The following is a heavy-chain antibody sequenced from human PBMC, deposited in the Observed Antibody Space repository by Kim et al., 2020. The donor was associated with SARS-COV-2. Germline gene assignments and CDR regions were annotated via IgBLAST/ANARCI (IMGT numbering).Heavy chain of an antibody. CDR1: GFTFSSYS. CDR3: ARFVLQGTYSSGWYGSNWFDP. CDR2: ISSSSSYI. Sequence: GGSLRLSCAASGFTFSSYSMNWVRQAPGKGLEWVSSISSSSSYIYYADSVKGRFTISRDNAKNSLYLQMNSLRAEDTAVYYCARFVLQGTYSSGWYGSNWFDPWGQGTLVTVSS. J-gene: IGHJ5*02. V-gene: IGHV3-21*01. D-gene: IGHD6-19*01.